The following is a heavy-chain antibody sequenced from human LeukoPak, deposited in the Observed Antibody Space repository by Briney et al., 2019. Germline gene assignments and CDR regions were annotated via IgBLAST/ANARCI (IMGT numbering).Heavy chain of an antibody. CDR2: INWNGGST. CDR3: ARATKPRGYSYGYEDY. D-gene: IGHD5-18*01. V-gene: IGHV3-20*04. J-gene: IGHJ4*02. CDR1: GFTFDDYG. Sequence: GGSLRLSCAASGFTFDDYGMSCVRHAPGKGLEWVSGINWNGGSTGYADSVKGRFTISRDNAKNSLYLQMNSLRAEDTALYYCARATKPRGYSYGYEDYWGQGTLVTVSS.